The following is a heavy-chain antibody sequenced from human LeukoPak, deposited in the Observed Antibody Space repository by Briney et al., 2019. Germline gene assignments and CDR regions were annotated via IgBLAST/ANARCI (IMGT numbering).Heavy chain of an antibody. V-gene: IGHV1-46*01. Sequence: GSVKVSCKASGYTFTNYYMHWVRQTPGQGLEWMAIMNPGGGSTTYAQKLQGRVTMTTDTSTSTAYMELRSLRSDDTAVYYCARDRGYIDYYGMDVWGQGTTVTVSS. CDR3: ARDRGYIDYYGMDV. CDR2: MNPGGGST. CDR1: GYTFTNYY. J-gene: IGHJ6*02. D-gene: IGHD5-18*01.